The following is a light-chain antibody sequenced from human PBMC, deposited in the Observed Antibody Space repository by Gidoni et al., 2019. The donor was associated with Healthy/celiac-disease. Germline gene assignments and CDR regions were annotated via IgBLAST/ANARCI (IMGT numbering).Light chain of an antibody. CDR1: QSVSSY. J-gene: IGKJ5*01. CDR2: DAS. Sequence: PGERATLSCRASQSVSSYLAWYQQTPGQAPRLLIYDASNRATGIPARFSGSGSGTDFTLTISSLEPEDFAVYYCQQRSNWPPFTFGQGTRLEIK. V-gene: IGKV3-11*01. CDR3: QQRSNWPPFT.